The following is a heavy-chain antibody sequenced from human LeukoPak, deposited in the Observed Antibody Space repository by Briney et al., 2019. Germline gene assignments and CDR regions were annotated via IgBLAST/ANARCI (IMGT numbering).Heavy chain of an antibody. J-gene: IGHJ4*02. CDR3: ARSVGASSFDY. D-gene: IGHD1-26*01. CDR2: IYYSGST. Sequence: SEALSLTCTVSGGSISSYYWSWIRQPPGKGLEWIGYIYYSGSTNYNPSLKSRVTISVDTSKNQFSLKLSSVTAADTAVYYCARSVGASSFDYWGQGTLVTVSS. CDR1: GGSISSYY. V-gene: IGHV4-59*01.